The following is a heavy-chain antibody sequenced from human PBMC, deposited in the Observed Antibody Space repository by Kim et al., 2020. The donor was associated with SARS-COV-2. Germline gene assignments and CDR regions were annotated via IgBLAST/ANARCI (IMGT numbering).Heavy chain of an antibody. D-gene: IGHD3-3*01. CDR3: ARDVYGYDFWGGSY. J-gene: IGHJ4*02. V-gene: IGHV3-66*01. Sequence: EDSVKGRFTITRDSTKNTLKLKMNSLRAEDTAGYYCARDVYGYDFWGGSYWGQGTLVTVSS.